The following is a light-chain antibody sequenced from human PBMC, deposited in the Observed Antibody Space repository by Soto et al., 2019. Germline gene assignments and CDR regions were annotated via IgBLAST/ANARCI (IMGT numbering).Light chain of an antibody. CDR2: IND. J-gene: IGLJ1*01. V-gene: IGLV1-44*01. Sequence: QSVLTQLPSASGTPGQRITISCSGSSSNIGDNPVNWYQQLPGAAPKLLIYINDQRPSGVPDRFSGSKSGTSASLAISGLQPEDEADYYCAAWDDSLNALFGTGTKLTVL. CDR3: AAWDDSLNAL. CDR1: SSNIGDNP.